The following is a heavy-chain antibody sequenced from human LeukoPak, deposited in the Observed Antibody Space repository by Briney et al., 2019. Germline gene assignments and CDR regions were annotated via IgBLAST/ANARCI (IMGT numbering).Heavy chain of an antibody. CDR2: ISGSGGST. V-gene: IGHV3-23*01. CDR3: AKDPAVAGTGDY. CDR1: GFTFSSYA. Sequence: GGSLRLSCAASGFTFSSYAMSWVRQAPGKGLEWVSAISGSGGSTYYADSVKGRFTISRDNSKNTLYLQMNSLRAEDTAVCYCAKDPAVAGTGDYWGQGTLVTVSS. D-gene: IGHD6-19*01. J-gene: IGHJ4*02.